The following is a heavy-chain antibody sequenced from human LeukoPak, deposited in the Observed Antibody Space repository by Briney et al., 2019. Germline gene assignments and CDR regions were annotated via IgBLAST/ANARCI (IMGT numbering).Heavy chain of an antibody. CDR1: GYSISSGYH. CDR3: ARDLADMDV. J-gene: IGHJ6*02. CDR2: IYHSGST. Sequence: PSETLSLTCTVSGYSISSGYHWGWIRQPPGKGLEWIGSIYHSGSTYYNPSLKSRVTISEDTSKNQFSLKLSSVTAADTAVYYCARDLADMDVWGQGTTVTVSS. V-gene: IGHV4-38-2*02.